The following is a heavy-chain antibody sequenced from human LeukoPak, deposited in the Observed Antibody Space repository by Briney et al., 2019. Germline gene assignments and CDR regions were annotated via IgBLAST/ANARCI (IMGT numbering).Heavy chain of an antibody. CDR2: IYYSGST. J-gene: IGHJ4*02. Sequence: SETLSLTCTVSGGSISSSSYYWGWIRQPPGKGLEWIGSIYYSGSTNYNPSLKSRVTISVDTSKNQFSLKLSSVTAADTAVYYCAREGSPAAAGSRYFEYWGQGTLVTVSS. D-gene: IGHD6-13*01. CDR1: GGSISSSSYY. V-gene: IGHV4-39*07. CDR3: AREGSPAAAGSRYFEY.